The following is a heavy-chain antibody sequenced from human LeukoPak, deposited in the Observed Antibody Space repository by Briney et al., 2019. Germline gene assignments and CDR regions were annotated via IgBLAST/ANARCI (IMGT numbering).Heavy chain of an antibody. CDR2: IRYDGSNK. CDR1: GFTFSDYW. J-gene: IGHJ4*02. CDR3: AKDPGYSSGWREYYFDY. D-gene: IGHD6-19*01. V-gene: IGHV3-30*02. Sequence: GGSLRLSCAASGFTFSDYWMSWVRQAPGKGLEGVAFIRYDGSNKYYADSVKGRFTISRDNSKNTLYLQMNSLRAEDTAVYYCAKDPGYSSGWREYYFDYWGQGTLVTVSS.